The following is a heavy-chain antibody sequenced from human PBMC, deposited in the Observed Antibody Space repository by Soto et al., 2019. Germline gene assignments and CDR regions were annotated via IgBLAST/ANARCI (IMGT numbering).Heavy chain of an antibody. CDR1: GFAFSTFA. D-gene: IGHD3-22*01. Sequence: GGSLRLSCAASGFAFSTFAMTWVRRAPGKGLEWVAAISVSGNNAYYVDSVKGRFTISRDNSQNSVFLQMSSLRADDTAVYYCARDQLRPGILYSLGVLLPEYGLWGQGTLVTVSS. V-gene: IGHV3-23*01. CDR2: ISVSGNNA. J-gene: IGHJ4*02. CDR3: ARDQLRPGILYSLGVLLPEYGL.